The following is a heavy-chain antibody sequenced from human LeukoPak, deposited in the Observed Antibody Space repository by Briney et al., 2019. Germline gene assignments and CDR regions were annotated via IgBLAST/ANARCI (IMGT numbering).Heavy chain of an antibody. CDR1: GGSISSGGYY. CDR3: AREAGIAVAGTIY. V-gene: IGHV4-39*07. CDR2: IYYSGST. D-gene: IGHD6-19*01. Sequence: PSETLSLTCTVSGGSISSGGYYWSWIRQPPGKGLEWIGSIYYSGSTYYNPSLKSRVTISVDTSKNQFSLKLSSVTAADTAVYYCAREAGIAVAGTIYWGQGTLVTVSS. J-gene: IGHJ4*02.